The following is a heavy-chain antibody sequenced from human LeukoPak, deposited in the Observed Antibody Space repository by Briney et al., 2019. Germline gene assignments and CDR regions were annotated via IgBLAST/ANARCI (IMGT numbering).Heavy chain of an antibody. CDR3: ARGLGGAYYYMDV. J-gene: IGHJ6*03. D-gene: IGHD3-16*01. CDR2: VDTSGST. CDR1: GGSISSFY. V-gene: IGHV4-4*07. Sequence: SETLSLTCTVSGGSISSFYWTWVRQPAGKGLEWIGRVDTSGSTHYNPSLKGRVTMSLGTSKYQFSLRLSSVTVADTAVYYCARGLGGAYYYMDVWGKGTTVTVSS.